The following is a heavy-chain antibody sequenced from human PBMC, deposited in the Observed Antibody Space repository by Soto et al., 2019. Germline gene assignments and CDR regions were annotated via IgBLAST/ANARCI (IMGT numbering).Heavy chain of an antibody. CDR2: IYYSGST. J-gene: IGHJ2*01. D-gene: IGHD6-6*01. CDR1: GGSISSSSYY. V-gene: IGHV4-39*01. Sequence: SETLSLTCTVSGGSISSSSYYWGWIRQPPGKGLEWIGSIYYSGSTYYNPSLKSRVTISVDTSKNQFSLKLSSVTAADTAVYYCARSRPLLPDLSIAARPGYWYFDLWGRGTLVTVSS. CDR3: ARSRPLLPDLSIAARPGYWYFDL.